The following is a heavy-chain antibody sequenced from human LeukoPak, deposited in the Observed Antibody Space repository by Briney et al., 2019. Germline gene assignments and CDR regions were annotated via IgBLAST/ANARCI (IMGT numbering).Heavy chain of an antibody. CDR1: GFTVSSNY. V-gene: IGHV3-53*01. Sequence: GGSLRLSCAASGFTVSSNYMSWVRQAPGKELEWVSVIYSGGSTYFADSVKGRFTISRDNSKNTLYLQMNSLRAEDTAVYYCARGGGFDCSGGSCYAFDIWGQGTMVTVSS. CDR2: IYSGGST. J-gene: IGHJ3*02. CDR3: ARGGGFDCSGGSCYAFDI. D-gene: IGHD2-15*01.